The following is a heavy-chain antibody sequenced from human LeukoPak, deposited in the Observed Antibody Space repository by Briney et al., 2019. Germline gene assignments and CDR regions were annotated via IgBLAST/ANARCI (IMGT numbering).Heavy chain of an antibody. J-gene: IGHJ6*02. V-gene: IGHV4-39*07. CDR1: GGSISSSSYY. CDR2: IYYSGST. D-gene: IGHD6-13*01. CDR3: ARSADSGTYYYYGMDV. Sequence: SETLSLTCTVSGGSISSSSYYWGWVRQPPGKGLEWIGSIYYSGSTNYNPSLKSRVTISVDTSKNQFSLKLSSVTAADTAVYYCARSADSGTYYYYGMDVWGQGTTVTVSS.